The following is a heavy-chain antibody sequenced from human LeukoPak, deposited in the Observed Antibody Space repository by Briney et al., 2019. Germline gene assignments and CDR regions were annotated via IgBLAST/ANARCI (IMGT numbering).Heavy chain of an antibody. CDR2: INYFGST. CDR1: GDSISSDRHY. J-gene: IGHJ4*02. CDR3: ARVDWLSHFVY. D-gene: IGHD2-21*01. V-gene: IGHV4-31*03. Sequence: SETLSLTCTVSGDSISSDRHYWSWIRQHPGEGLEWVGYINYFGSTYYNPSLRRRLTLSLDTSKSQFSLKLTSVTAADTATYYCARVDWLSHFVYWGQGTLVTVSS.